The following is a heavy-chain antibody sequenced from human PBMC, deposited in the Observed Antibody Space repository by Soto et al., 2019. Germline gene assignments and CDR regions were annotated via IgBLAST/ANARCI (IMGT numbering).Heavy chain of an antibody. D-gene: IGHD3-16*02. CDR2: IYYSGST. CDR1: GGSISSYY. J-gene: IGHJ5*02. Sequence: SETLSLTCTVSGGSISSYYWSWIRQPPGKGLEWIGYIYYSGSTNYNPSLKSRVTISVDTSKNQFSLKLSSVTAADTAVYYCARMGLHLGELSRNWFDPWGQGSLVTVSS. CDR3: ARMGLHLGELSRNWFDP. V-gene: IGHV4-59*01.